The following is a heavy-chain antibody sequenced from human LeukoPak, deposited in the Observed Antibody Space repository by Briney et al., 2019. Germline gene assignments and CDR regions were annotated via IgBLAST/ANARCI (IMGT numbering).Heavy chain of an antibody. CDR2: INHSGST. CDR3: ARLGPLSAIRRTYYYYYMDV. Sequence: SETLSLTCAVYGGSFSGYYWIWIRQPPGKGLEWIGEINHSGSTNYNPSLKSRVTISVDTSKNQFSLKLSSVTAADTAVYYCARLGPLSAIRRTYYYYYMDVWGKGTTVTVSS. D-gene: IGHD5-24*01. CDR1: GGSFSGYY. J-gene: IGHJ6*03. V-gene: IGHV4-34*01.